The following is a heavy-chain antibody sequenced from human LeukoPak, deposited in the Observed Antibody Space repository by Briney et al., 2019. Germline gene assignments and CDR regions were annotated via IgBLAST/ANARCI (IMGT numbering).Heavy chain of an antibody. V-gene: IGHV3-23*01. Sequence: GGSLRLSCAASGFTFNTYAMSWVRQAPGKGLEWVSSISASGGSTYYADSVKGRFTISRDNSKNTLSLQMNSLRAEDTAVYYCAELGITMIGGVWGKGTTVTISS. CDR2: ISASGGST. J-gene: IGHJ6*04. CDR1: GFTFNTYA. D-gene: IGHD3-10*02. CDR3: AELGITMIGGV.